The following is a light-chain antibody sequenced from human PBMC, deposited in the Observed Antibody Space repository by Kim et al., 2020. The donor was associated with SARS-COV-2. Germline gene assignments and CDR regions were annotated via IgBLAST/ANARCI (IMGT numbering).Light chain of an antibody. CDR2: GAS. V-gene: IGKV3-20*01. CDR3: QQYGSSPYT. CDR1: QSVSSSY. J-gene: IGKJ2*01. Sequence: LSQEERAALACRTMQSVSSSYLAWYQKKPGQAPRLLIYGASSRATGIPDRFSGSGSGTDFTLTISRLEPEDFVVYYCQQYGSSPYTFGQGTKLEI.